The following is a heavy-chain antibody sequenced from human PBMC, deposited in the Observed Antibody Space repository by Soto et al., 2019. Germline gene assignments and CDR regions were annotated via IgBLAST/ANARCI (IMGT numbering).Heavy chain of an antibody. CDR2: ISSSGTSA. D-gene: IGHD6-19*01. Sequence: QVQLEESGGGLVKPGGSLRLSCAASGFTFSAVYMSWIRQAPNKGLEYISYISSSGTSANYADSVKGRFTISRDTAKNSLYLQMNSLRAEDTAVYYCAIDRGAVTGQYFDYWGQGDLVTVSS. V-gene: IGHV3-11*05. CDR1: GFTFSAVY. CDR3: AIDRGAVTGQYFDY. J-gene: IGHJ4*02.